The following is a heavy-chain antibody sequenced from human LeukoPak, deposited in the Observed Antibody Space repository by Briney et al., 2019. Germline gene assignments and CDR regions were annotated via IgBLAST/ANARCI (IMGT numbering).Heavy chain of an antibody. J-gene: IGHJ4*02. D-gene: IGHD6-13*01. CDR2: ISYDGSNK. CDR1: GFTFSSYG. CDR3: AKPAQQCYRRIPYFDY. V-gene: IGHV3-30*18. Sequence: GGSLRLSCAASGFTFSSYGMHWVRQAPGKGLEWVAVISYDGSNKYYADSVKGLFTISRDNSKNTLYLQMNSLRAEDTAVYYCAKPAQQCYRRIPYFDYWGQGTLVTVSS.